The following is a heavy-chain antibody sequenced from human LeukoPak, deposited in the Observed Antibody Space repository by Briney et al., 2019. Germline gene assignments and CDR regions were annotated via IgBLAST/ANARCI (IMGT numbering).Heavy chain of an antibody. CDR1: GFTFTTYA. Sequence: GESLRLSCAASGFTFTTYAMSWVRQAPGKGLEWVSSISGSGGNTYYADSVKGRFTISRDTSKNTLYLHMNSLRAEDTAVYYCAKDRSTYYYDSSGYYPDAFDIWGQGTMVTVSS. CDR2: ISGSGGNT. D-gene: IGHD3-22*01. J-gene: IGHJ3*02. V-gene: IGHV3-23*01. CDR3: AKDRSTYYYDSSGYYPDAFDI.